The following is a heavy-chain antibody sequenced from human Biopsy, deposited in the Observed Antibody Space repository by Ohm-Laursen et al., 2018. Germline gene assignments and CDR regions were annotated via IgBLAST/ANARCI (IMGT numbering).Heavy chain of an antibody. J-gene: IGHJ6*02. CDR2: INHSGRT. Sequence: DTLSLTWTVYGESFNGYYWSWIRQTPGKGLEWIGEINHSGRTNYNPSLKSRVTISVDTSKNQFSLKVRSVTAADTAVYYCVRGVDYYDPYHYYALDVWGQGTAVTVSS. CDR3: VRGVDYYDPYHYYALDV. V-gene: IGHV4-34*01. CDR1: GESFNGYY. D-gene: IGHD3-22*01.